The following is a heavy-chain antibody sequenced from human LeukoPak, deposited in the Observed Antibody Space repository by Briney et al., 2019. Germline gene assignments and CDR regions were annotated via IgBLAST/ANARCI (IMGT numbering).Heavy chain of an antibody. CDR2: IYSGDST. J-gene: IGHJ6*03. V-gene: IGHV3-53*01. CDR3: ASSVVPAAVLTYYYYYMDV. CDR1: GFTVSSNY. D-gene: IGHD2-2*01. Sequence: GGSLRLSCAASGFTVSSNYMSWVRQAPGKGLEWVSVIYSGDSTYYADSVKGRFTISRDNSKNTLYLQMNSLRAEDTAVYYCASSVVPAAVLTYYYYYMDVWGKGTTVTVSS.